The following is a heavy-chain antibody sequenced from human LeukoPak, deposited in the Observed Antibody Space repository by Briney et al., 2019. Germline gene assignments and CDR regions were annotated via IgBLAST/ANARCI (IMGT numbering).Heavy chain of an antibody. Sequence: PSETLSLTCAVSGGSISSSNWWSWVRQPPGKGLEWIGEIYHSGSTNYNPSLKSRVTISVDKSKNQFSLKLSSVTAADTAVYYCARDYRAAAGNWFDPWGQGTLVTVSS. V-gene: IGHV4-4*02. CDR3: ARDYRAAAGNWFDP. CDR2: IYHSGST. CDR1: GGSISSSNW. D-gene: IGHD6-13*01. J-gene: IGHJ5*02.